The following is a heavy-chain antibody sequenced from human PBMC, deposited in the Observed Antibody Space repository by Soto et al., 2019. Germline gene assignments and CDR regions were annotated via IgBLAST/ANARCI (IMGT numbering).Heavy chain of an antibody. J-gene: IGHJ4*02. Sequence: QVQLVQSGAEVKKPGASVKVSCKASGYTFTSYGIRWVRQAPGQGLEWMGWISAYNGNTNYAQKLKGRVTMTTDTSPSTAYMELRSLGSEDTAVYYCGRGWAAAGPFDYWGQGTLVTVSS. V-gene: IGHV1-18*01. D-gene: IGHD6-13*01. CDR2: ISAYNGNT. CDR3: GRGWAAAGPFDY. CDR1: GYTFTSYG.